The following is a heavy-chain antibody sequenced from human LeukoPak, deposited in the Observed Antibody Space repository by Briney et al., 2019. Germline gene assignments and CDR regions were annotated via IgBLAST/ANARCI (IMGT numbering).Heavy chain of an antibody. J-gene: IGHJ3*02. D-gene: IGHD2-2*01. CDR2: IKCDGSEK. V-gene: IGHV3-52*01. CDR1: GFTFSNSW. Sequence: GGSLRPSCAASGFTFSNSWIHWVCQAPEKGLEWVADIKCDGSEKCYVDSVKGRLTISRDNAKNSLYLQVNSLRAEDMTVYYCVRGVGSSTSCYVRAFDIWGQGTLVTVSS. CDR3: VRGVGSSTSCYVRAFDI.